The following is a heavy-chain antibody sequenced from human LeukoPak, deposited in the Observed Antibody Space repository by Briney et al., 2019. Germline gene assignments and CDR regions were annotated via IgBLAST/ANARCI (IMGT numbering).Heavy chain of an antibody. Sequence: SETLSLTCTVSGSSISSSSYYWGWIRQPPGKGLEWIGEINHSGSTNYNPSLKSRVTISVDTSKNQFSLKLSSVTAADTAVYYCARGPYSSSWYGFAFDIWGQGTMVTVSS. CDR2: INHSGST. CDR3: ARGPYSSSWYGFAFDI. J-gene: IGHJ3*02. CDR1: GSSISSSSYY. V-gene: IGHV4-39*07. D-gene: IGHD6-13*01.